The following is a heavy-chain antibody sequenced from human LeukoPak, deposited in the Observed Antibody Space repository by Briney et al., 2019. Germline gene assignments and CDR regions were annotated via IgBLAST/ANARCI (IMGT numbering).Heavy chain of an antibody. CDR3: ARAGGSRYYYAMDV. D-gene: IGHD3-16*01. V-gene: IGHV3-9*01. J-gene: IGHJ6*02. CDR1: GFTFDDYG. CDR2: ISWNSDSV. Sequence: GGSLRLSCAASGFTFDDYGMHWVRQAPGKGLEWVSGISWNSDSVGYADSVKGRFTISRDNAENSLYLQMNSLRAEDTAFYYCARAGGSRYYYAMDVWGQGTTVTVSS.